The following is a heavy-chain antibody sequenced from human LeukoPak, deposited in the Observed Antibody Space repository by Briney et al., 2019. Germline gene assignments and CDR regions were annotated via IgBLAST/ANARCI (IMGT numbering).Heavy chain of an antibody. CDR3: GLGASTYYFDY. CDR2: ITGSGGST. Sequence: GSLRLSCAASGFTFDDYTMHWVRQAPGKGLEWVSAITGSGGSTYYADSVKGRFTISRDNSKNTLYLQMNSLRADDTAVYYCGLGASTYYFDYWGQGTLVTVSS. V-gene: IGHV3-23*01. D-gene: IGHD4-17*01. CDR1: GFTFDDYT. J-gene: IGHJ4*02.